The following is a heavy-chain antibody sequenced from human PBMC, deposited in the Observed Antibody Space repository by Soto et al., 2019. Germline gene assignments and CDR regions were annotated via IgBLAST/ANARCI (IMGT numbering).Heavy chain of an antibody. Sequence: GGSLRLSCEASGFTFSAYYMSWLRQAPGKGLEWISDITNRGSTISYAESVKGRFTVSRDNTKNLVYLEMNSLKAEDTAVYYCARDRGYCSGSTCYDYYFDYWGQGTLVTVSS. CDR2: ITNRGSTI. D-gene: IGHD2-15*01. J-gene: IGHJ4*02. CDR3: ARDRGYCSGSTCYDYYFDY. V-gene: IGHV3-11*01. CDR1: GFTFSAYY.